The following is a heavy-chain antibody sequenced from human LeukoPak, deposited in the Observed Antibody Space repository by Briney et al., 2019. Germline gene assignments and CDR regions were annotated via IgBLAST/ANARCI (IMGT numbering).Heavy chain of an antibody. J-gene: IGHJ4*02. CDR1: GGSISSDY. D-gene: IGHD1-26*01. CDR2: IYYSGST. CDR3: ARIMGHFDF. Sequence: SETLSLTCTVSGGSISSDYWTCIRQPPGKGLEWIGYIYYSGSTDYNPSLKSRVTISVDTSKNQFSLKLTPVTAADTAVYYCARIMGHFDFWGQGTLVTVSS. V-gene: IGHV4-59*13.